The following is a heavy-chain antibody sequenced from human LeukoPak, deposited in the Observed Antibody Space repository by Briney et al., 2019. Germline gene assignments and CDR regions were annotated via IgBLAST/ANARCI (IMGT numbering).Heavy chain of an antibody. J-gene: IGHJ4*02. CDR3: ARGAYDSGSYYNSY. Sequence: GGSLRLSCAASGFTFSTYVMNWVRQAPEKGLEWVSAIGGTDGTTFYADFVKGRFTISRDNSKNTLYLQMNSLRAEDTAVYYCARGAYDSGSYYNSYWGQGTLVTVSS. D-gene: IGHD3-10*01. CDR1: GFTFSTYV. V-gene: IGHV3-23*01. CDR2: IGGTDGTT.